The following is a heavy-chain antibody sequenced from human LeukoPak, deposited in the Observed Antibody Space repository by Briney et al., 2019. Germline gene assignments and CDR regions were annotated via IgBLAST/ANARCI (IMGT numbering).Heavy chain of an antibody. Sequence: SVKVSRKASGGTFSSYAISWVRQAPGQGLEWMRRIIPIFGTANYAQKFQGRVTITTDESTSTAYMELSSLRSEDTAVYYCARGPGTTENWFDPWGQGTLVTVSS. V-gene: IGHV1-69*05. CDR3: ARGPGTTENWFDP. J-gene: IGHJ5*02. D-gene: IGHD1-7*01. CDR1: GGTFSSYA. CDR2: IIPIFGTA.